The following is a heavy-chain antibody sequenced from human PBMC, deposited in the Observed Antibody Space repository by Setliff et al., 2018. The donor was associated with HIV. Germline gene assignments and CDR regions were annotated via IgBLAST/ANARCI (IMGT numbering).Heavy chain of an antibody. CDR3: ARLRVAGMLFDY. Sequence: SETLSLTCTVSGGSISSGTYYWSWIRQPGGKGLEWIGHIYTSGSTNYNPSLKSRVTISVHTSKNQFSLNLSSVTAADTAVYYCARLRVAGMLFDYWGQGTLVTVSS. D-gene: IGHD2-15*01. J-gene: IGHJ4*02. CDR2: IYTSGST. CDR1: GGSISSGTYY. V-gene: IGHV4-61*09.